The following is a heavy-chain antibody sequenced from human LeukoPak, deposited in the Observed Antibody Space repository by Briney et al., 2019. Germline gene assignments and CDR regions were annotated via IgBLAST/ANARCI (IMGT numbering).Heavy chain of an antibody. Sequence: SVKVTCKASGGTFSSYAISWVRQAPGQGLEWMGGIIPIFGTANYAQKFQGRVTITADESTSTAYMELSSLRSEDTAVYYCAKGDIAAAGYYYYYYMDVWGKGTTVTVSS. CDR2: IIPIFGTA. CDR3: AKGDIAAAGYYYYYYMDV. CDR1: GGTFSSYA. V-gene: IGHV1-69*13. J-gene: IGHJ6*03. D-gene: IGHD6-13*01.